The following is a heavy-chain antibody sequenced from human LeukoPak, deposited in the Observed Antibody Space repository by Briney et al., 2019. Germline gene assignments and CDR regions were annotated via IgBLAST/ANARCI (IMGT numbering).Heavy chain of an antibody. Sequence: GGSLRLSCAASGFTFSSYAMSWVRQAPGKGLEWVSAISGSGGSTYYADSVKGRFTISRDNSKSTLYLQMNSLRAEDTAVYYCAKDLHYPPVSRSGMGYWGQGTLVTVSS. CDR2: ISGSGGST. D-gene: IGHD2-15*01. CDR1: GFTFSSYA. J-gene: IGHJ4*02. V-gene: IGHV3-23*01. CDR3: AKDLHYPPVSRSGMGY.